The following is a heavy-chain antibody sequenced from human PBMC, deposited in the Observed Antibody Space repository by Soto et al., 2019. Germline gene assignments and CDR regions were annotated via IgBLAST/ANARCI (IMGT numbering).Heavy chain of an antibody. V-gene: IGHV4-34*01. CDR1: GGSFSGYY. D-gene: IGHD6-13*01. J-gene: IGHJ4*02. CDR3: ARAVPRGIAAAGPDDFDY. Sequence: PSETLSLTCAVYGGSFSGYYWSWIRQPPGKGLEWIGEINHSGSTNYNPSLKGRVTISVDTSKNQFSLKLSSVTAADTAVYYCARAVPRGIAAAGPDDFDYWGQGTLVTVSS. CDR2: INHSGST.